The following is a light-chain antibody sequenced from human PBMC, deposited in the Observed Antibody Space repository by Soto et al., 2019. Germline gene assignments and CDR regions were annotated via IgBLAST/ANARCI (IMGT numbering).Light chain of an antibody. Sequence: QSALTQPPSASGSPGQSVTISCTGTSSDVGGYNYVSWYQQHPGKAPKLVIYEVTKRPSWVPDRFSGSKSGNTASLTVSGLQTEDEADYYCSSYAGTNNFVFGTGTKLTVL. CDR1: SSDVGGYNY. V-gene: IGLV2-8*01. J-gene: IGLJ1*01. CDR3: SSYAGTNNFV. CDR2: EVT.